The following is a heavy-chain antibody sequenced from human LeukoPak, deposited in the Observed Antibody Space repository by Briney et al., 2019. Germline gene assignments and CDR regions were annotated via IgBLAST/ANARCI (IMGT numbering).Heavy chain of an antibody. Sequence: GASVKVSCKASGYTFTGYYMHWVRQAPGQGLEWMGWINPNSGGTNYAQKFQGRVTMTRDTSISTAYMEMSRLRSDDTAFYYCARVPIDTYYDILTGPENWYFDLWGRGTLVTVSS. J-gene: IGHJ2*01. CDR2: INPNSGGT. V-gene: IGHV1-2*02. CDR1: GYTFTGYY. CDR3: ARVPIDTYYDILTGPENWYFDL. D-gene: IGHD3-9*01.